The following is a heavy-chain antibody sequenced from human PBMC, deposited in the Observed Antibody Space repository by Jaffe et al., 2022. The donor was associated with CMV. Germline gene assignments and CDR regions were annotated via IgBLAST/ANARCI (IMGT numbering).Heavy chain of an antibody. D-gene: IGHD1-1*01. CDR2: IYYSGST. CDR1: GGSISSGGYY. J-gene: IGHJ3*02. V-gene: IGHV4-31*03. CDR3: ARDFPPRPGTTRSAFDI. Sequence: QVQLQESGPGLVKPSQTLSLTCTVSGGSISSGGYYWSWIRQHPGKGLEWIGYIYYSGSTYYNPSLKSRVTISVDTSKNQFSLKLSSVTAADTAVYYCARDFPPRPGTTRSAFDIWGQGTMVTVSS.